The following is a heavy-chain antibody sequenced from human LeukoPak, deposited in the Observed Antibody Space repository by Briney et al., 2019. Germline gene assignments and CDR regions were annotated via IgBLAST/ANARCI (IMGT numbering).Heavy chain of an antibody. V-gene: IGHV4-34*01. CDR1: GGSFSGYY. CDR2: INHSGST. CDR3: ARRFRSGWYGFDY. J-gene: IGHJ4*02. D-gene: IGHD6-19*01. Sequence: SETLSLTCAVYGGSFSGYYWSWIRQPPGKGLEWIGEINHSGSTNYNPSLKSRVTISVDTSKNQFSLKLSSVTAADTAVYYCARRFRSGWYGFDYWGQGTLVTVSS.